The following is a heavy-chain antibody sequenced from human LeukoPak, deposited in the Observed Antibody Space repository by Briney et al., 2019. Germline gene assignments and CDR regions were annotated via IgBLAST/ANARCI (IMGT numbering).Heavy chain of an antibody. CDR3: ARRGYGSGSYKAY. V-gene: IGHV3-74*01. D-gene: IGHD3-10*01. J-gene: IGHJ4*02. CDR2: INSDGSST. CDR1: GFTFSSYW. Sequence: GGSLRLSCAASGFTFSSYWMHWVRQAPGKGLVWVSRINSDGSSTSYADSVKGQFTISRDNAKNTLYLQMNSLRAEDTAVYYCARRGYGSGSYKAYWGQGTLVTVSS.